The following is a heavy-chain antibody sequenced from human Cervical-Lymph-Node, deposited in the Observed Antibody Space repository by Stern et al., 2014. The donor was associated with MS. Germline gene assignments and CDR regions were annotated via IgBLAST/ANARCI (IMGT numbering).Heavy chain of an antibody. CDR3: ARQYYGMDV. CDR2: INPDNGDT. J-gene: IGHJ6*02. Sequence: QVQLVQSGAEMKKPGASVKVSCKASGYTFTDYYMHWVRQAPGQGLEWMGWINPDNGDTDSVQKFQGRVTMTRDTSISTAYMELSRLSSDDAAMYYCARQYYGMDVWGQGTTVTGSS. CDR1: GYTFTDYY. V-gene: IGHV1-2*02. D-gene: IGHD4-11*01.